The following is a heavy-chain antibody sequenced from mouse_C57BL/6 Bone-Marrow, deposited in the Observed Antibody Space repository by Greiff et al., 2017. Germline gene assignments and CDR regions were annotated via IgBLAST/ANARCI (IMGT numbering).Heavy chain of an antibody. D-gene: IGHD2-12*01. Sequence: VKLMESGTELVKPGASVKLSCKASGYTFTSYWMHWVKQRPGQGLEWIGNINPSNGGTNYNEKFKSKATLTVDKSSSTAYMQLSSLTSEDSAVYYCARGYYSWYFDVWGTGTTVTVSS. CDR2: INPSNGGT. CDR1: GYTFTSYW. V-gene: IGHV1-53*01. CDR3: ARGYYSWYFDV. J-gene: IGHJ1*03.